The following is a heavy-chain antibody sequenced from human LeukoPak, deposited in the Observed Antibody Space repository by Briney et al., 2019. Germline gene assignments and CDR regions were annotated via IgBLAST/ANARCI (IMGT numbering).Heavy chain of an antibody. J-gene: IGHJ4*02. V-gene: IGHV3-7*01. D-gene: IGHD3-16*01. CDR2: INQYGSEK. Sequence: GGSLRLSCAASGFTFSDYYMSWIRQAPGKGLGWVASINQYGSEKYYVDSVKGRFTISRDNAKNSVSLQMNNLRAEETAVYYCARSLGDDWGQGTLVTVSS. CDR1: GFTFSDYY. CDR3: ARSLGDD.